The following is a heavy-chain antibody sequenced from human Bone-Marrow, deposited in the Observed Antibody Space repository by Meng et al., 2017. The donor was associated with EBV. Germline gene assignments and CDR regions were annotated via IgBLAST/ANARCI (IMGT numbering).Heavy chain of an antibody. CDR2: MNPNSGNT. D-gene: IGHD7-27*01. J-gene: IGHJ4*02. CDR1: GHIFTSYE. CDR3: ARGPLSLTGDQRSDY. V-gene: IGHV1-8*01. Sequence: QLTLGASGVEVKKPRASVKVSCKASGHIFTSYEINWVRQATGQGVEWMGCMNPNSGNTGYAQKFQGRVTMTRNTSISTAYMELSSLRSEDTAVYYCARGPLSLTGDQRSDYWGQGTLVTVSS.